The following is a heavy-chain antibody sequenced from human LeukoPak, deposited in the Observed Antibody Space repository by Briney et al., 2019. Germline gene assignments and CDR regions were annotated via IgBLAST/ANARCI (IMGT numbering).Heavy chain of an antibody. J-gene: IGHJ4*02. CDR1: GYTFTNYW. CDR2: IYPGDSDI. Sequence: GESLKISCKGSGYTFTNYWIGWVRQMPGKGLEWMGIIYPGDSDIRYSPSFQGQVTISADKSISTAYLQWSSLKASDSAMYYCARLKEWFGELREWGQGTLVTVSS. V-gene: IGHV5-51*01. CDR3: ARLKEWFGELRE. D-gene: IGHD3-10*01.